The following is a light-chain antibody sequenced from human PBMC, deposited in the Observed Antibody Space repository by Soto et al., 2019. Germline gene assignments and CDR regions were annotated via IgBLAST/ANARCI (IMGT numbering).Light chain of an antibody. Sequence: EIVMTQSPATLSVSPGERATLSCRASQNVSSNLAWYQQKPGQAPRLLIYGASTRATGVPARFSGSGSGTEFTLTISSLQSEDFAVYYCQQYHNWPPQYTFGQGTKLQIK. CDR3: QQYHNWPPQYT. CDR1: QNVSSN. CDR2: GAS. V-gene: IGKV3-15*01. J-gene: IGKJ2*01.